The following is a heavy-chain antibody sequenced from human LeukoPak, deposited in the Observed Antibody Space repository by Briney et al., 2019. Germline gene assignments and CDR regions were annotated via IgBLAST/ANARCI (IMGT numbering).Heavy chain of an antibody. CDR1: GFTFSSYG. J-gene: IGHJ3*02. V-gene: IGHV3-30*02. D-gene: IGHD3-9*01. CDR2: IRYDGSNK. Sequence: GGSLRLSCAASGFTFSSYGMHWVRQAPGKGLEWVAFIRYDGSNKYYADSVKGRFTISRDNSKNTLYLQMNSLRAEDTAVYYCATRYYDILSGWEAFDIWGQGKMVTVSS. CDR3: ATRYYDILSGWEAFDI.